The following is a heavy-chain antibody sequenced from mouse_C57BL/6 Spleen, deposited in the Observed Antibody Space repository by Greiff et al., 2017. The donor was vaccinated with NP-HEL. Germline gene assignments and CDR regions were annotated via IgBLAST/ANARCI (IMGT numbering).Heavy chain of an antibody. CDR2: IYPGDGDT. D-gene: IGHD3-2*02. V-gene: IGHV1-80*01. CDR1: GYAFSSYW. J-gene: IGHJ4*01. CDR3: ARGDSSGPYAMDD. Sequence: QVQLQQSGAELVKPGASVKISCKASGYAFSSYWMNWVKQRPGKGLEWIGQIYPGDGDTNYNGKFKGKATLTADKSSSTAYMQLSSLTSEDSAVYFCARGDSSGPYAMDDWGQGTSVTVSS.